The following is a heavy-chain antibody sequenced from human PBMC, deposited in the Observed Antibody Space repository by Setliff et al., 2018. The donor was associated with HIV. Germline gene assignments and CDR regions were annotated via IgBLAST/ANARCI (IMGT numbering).Heavy chain of an antibody. Sequence: SETLSLTCTVSGGSISSGSYYWGWIRQPPGKGLEWIGSIYYSGSTYYNPSLKSRVTISVDASRNQFSLRLSSVTAADTAVYYCAAWGPRYSYAPYFFDSWGQGTLVTVSS. CDR3: AAWGPRYSYAPYFFDS. CDR2: IYYSGST. D-gene: IGHD5-18*01. V-gene: IGHV4-39*07. J-gene: IGHJ4*02. CDR1: GGSISSGSYY.